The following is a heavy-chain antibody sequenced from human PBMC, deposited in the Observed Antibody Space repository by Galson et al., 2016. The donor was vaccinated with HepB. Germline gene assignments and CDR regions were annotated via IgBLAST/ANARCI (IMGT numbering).Heavy chain of an antibody. D-gene: IGHD6-19*01. V-gene: IGHV4-59*01. J-gene: IGHJ5*02. CDR3: ARGPYSSGWYPFDP. CDR2: TNYSANS. CDR1: ASSIRGYY. Sequence: ETLSLTCTFSASSIRGYYRQSIPRPPGKGVGRDGYTNYSANSEHTPYLKSRVTMSIDTSKNPFSLKLSSVTAVDTAVYYCARGPYSSGWYPFDPWGQGTLVTVSS.